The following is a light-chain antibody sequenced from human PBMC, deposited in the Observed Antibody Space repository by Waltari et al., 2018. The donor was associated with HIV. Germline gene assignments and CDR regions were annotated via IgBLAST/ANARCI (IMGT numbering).Light chain of an antibody. CDR1: SPNIGSNP. CDR2: KNN. CDR3: AAWDDSLNGHVL. J-gene: IGLJ2*01. Sequence: QSVLTQHPSASGTPGQRVTFSCSGSSPNIGSNPVAWYQKRPGTAPRLLIYKNNQRPSGVPDRFSGSKSGTSASLAISGLQSEDEADYYCAAWDDSLNGHVLFGGGTKLTVL. V-gene: IGLV1-44*01.